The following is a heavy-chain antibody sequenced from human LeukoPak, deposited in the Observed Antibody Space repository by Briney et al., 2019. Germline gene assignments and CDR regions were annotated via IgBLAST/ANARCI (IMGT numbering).Heavy chain of an antibody. J-gene: IGHJ4*02. Sequence: ASVKVSCKASGYTFTGYYMHWVRQAPGQGLEWMGWLNPHNGDTNYVQKFQGRVTMTRDTSISKAFMELSSLRSDDTAVYYCARVDQRISFYFDYWGQGTLITVSS. D-gene: IGHD3-16*02. CDR3: ARVDQRISFYFDY. CDR1: GYTFTGYY. V-gene: IGHV1-2*02. CDR2: LNPHNGDT.